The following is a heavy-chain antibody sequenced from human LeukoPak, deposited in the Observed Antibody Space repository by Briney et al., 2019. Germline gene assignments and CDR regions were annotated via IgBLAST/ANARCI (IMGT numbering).Heavy chain of an antibody. CDR2: INPNSAGT. D-gene: IGHD4-11*01. J-gene: IGHJ5*02. V-gene: IGHV1-2*02. CDR1: GYTFNDYY. Sequence: ASVKVSCKASGYTFNDYYMHWVRQAPGQGPEWMGWINPNSAGTKYAQKFQGRVTMTRDTSISTAYMEVSSLTSDDTAVYYCARHSKNANNWFDPWGQRTLVTVSA. CDR3: ARHSKNANNWFDP.